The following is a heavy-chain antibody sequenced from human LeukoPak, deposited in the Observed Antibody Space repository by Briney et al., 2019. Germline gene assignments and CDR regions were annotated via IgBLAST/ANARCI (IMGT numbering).Heavy chain of an antibody. CDR1: GHTFTSYD. CDR2: MNPNSGNT. J-gene: IGHJ3*02. Sequence: ASVKVSCKASGHTFTSYDINWVRQATGQGLEWMGWMNPNSGNTGYAQKFQGRVTITRNTSISTAYMELSSLRSEDTAVYYCARGSRGDILTGRDAFDIWGQGTMVTVSS. D-gene: IGHD3-9*01. V-gene: IGHV1-8*03. CDR3: ARGSRGDILTGRDAFDI.